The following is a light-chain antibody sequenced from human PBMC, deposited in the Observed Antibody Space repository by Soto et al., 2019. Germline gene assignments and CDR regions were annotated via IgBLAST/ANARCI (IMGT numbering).Light chain of an antibody. J-gene: IGKJ4*01. CDR2: DAS. V-gene: IGKV3-15*01. CDR3: QQYNRWPLT. Sequence: EIVMTQSPATRSVSPVEVVSLSFMASQNIHDKLAWYQQKPGQTPRLLIYDASTRATGISGSFSGSGSGTEFTLTISSLQSEDFAVYYCQQYNRWPLTFGGGTKVDI. CDR1: QNIHDK.